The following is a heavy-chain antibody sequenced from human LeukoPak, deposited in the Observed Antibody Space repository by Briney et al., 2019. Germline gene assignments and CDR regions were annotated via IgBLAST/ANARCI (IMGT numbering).Heavy chain of an antibody. Sequence: PGGSMRLSCGASGFAFSSYWMSWVRQAPGKGLEWVANIKQDGSEKYYVDSVKGRFTISRDNAKNSLYLQMNSLRAEDTAVYYCARGKFRFDIWGQGTMVTVSS. CDR2: IKQDGSEK. CDR3: ARGKFRFDI. J-gene: IGHJ3*02. CDR1: GFAFSSYW. V-gene: IGHV3-7*01.